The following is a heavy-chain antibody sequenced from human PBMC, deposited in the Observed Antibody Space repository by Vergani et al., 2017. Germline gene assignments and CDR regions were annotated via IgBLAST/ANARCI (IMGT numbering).Heavy chain of an antibody. J-gene: IGHJ4*02. D-gene: IGHD1-26*01. CDR2: IYYSGST. CDR3: ASREGDY. Sequence: QVQLQESGPGLAKPSETLSLTCTVSGGSISSYYWSWIRQPPGKGLEWIGYIYYSGSTNYNPSLKSRVTISVDTSKNQFSLKLSSVTAADTAVYYCASREGDYWGQGTLVTVSS. V-gene: IGHV4-59*01. CDR1: GGSISSYY.